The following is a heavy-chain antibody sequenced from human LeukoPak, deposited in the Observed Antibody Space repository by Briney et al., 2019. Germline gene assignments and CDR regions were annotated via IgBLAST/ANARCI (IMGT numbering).Heavy chain of an antibody. CDR3: LRSGMAITPNPPFDY. CDR2: ISGSGGST. V-gene: IGHV3-23*01. D-gene: IGHD5-24*01. J-gene: IGHJ4*02. Sequence: PGGSLRLSCAASGFTFSSYVMSWVRQAPGKGLEWVSAISGSGGSTYYADSVKGRFTISRDNSKNTLYLQMNSLRAEGTAVYYCLRSGMAITPNPPFDYWGQGTLVTVSS. CDR1: GFTFSSYV.